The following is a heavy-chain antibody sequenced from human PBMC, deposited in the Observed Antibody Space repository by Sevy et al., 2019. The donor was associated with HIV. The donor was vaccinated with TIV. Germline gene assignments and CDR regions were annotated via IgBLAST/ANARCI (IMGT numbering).Heavy chain of an antibody. CDR3: AAHEGVTISEARFDL. CDR2: IYYSGST. Sequence: SETLSLTCSVSGGSLITTNYYWAWLRQSPGKGLEWIASIYYSGSTYYNPSLKARVTVSVDTSRSQFSLILNSVTAADTSVYYCAAHEGVTISEARFDLWGQGTLVTVSS. D-gene: IGHD1-1*01. CDR1: GGSLITTNYY. V-gene: IGHV4-39*01. J-gene: IGHJ5*02.